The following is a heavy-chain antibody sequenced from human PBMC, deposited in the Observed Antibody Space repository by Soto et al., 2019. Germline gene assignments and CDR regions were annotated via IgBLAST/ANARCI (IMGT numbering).Heavy chain of an antibody. V-gene: IGHV4-59*08. J-gene: IGHJ4*02. Sequence: PSQSLSLTCTVSGGSISSYYWSWIRQPPGKGLEWIGYIYYSGSTNYNPSLKSRVTISVDTSKNQFSLKLSSVIAANPAVYYCVRQGWIPPYYFNYWGQGTLVTVSS. D-gene: IGHD5-18*01. CDR2: IYYSGST. CDR3: VRQGWIPPYYFNY. CDR1: GGSISSYY.